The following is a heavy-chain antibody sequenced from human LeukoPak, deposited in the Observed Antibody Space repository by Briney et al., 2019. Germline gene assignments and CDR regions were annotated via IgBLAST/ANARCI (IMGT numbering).Heavy chain of an antibody. Sequence: GGSLRLSCAASGFTFDDYGMSWVRQAPGKGLEWVSGIYWNGGSTDYADSVKGRFTISRDNAKNSLYLQMNSLRAEDTALYHCARVGYDSSGYYVRAFYIWGQGTMVTASS. CDR3: ARVGYDSSGYYVRAFYI. CDR2: IYWNGGST. CDR1: GFTFDDYG. J-gene: IGHJ3*02. D-gene: IGHD3-22*01. V-gene: IGHV3-20*01.